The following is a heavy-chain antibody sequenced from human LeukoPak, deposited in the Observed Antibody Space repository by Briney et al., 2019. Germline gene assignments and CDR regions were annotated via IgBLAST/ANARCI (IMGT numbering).Heavy chain of an antibody. CDR1: GGSISSSSCY. D-gene: IGHD3-3*01. CDR3: ARHYYDFWSGYLDWFDP. Sequence: SETLSLTCTVSGGSISSSSCYWGWIRQPPGKGLEWIGSIYYSGSTYYNPSLKSRVTISVDTSKNQFSLKLSSVTAADTAVYYCARHYYDFWSGYLDWFDPWGQGTLVTVSS. J-gene: IGHJ5*02. V-gene: IGHV4-39*01. CDR2: IYYSGST.